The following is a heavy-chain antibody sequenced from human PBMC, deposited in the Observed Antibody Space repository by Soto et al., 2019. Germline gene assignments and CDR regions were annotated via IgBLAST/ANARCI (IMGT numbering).Heavy chain of an antibody. Sequence: SETLSLPCTVSGGSVSSAGYYWGWIRQPPGKGLEWIGHISYSGSTNYNPSLKSRITISVDTSKNQFSLKLSSVTAADTAVYYCARDRFYSGLDVWGQGTTVTVSS. CDR1: GGSVSSAGYY. V-gene: IGHV4-61*08. CDR3: ARDRFYSGLDV. J-gene: IGHJ6*02. CDR2: ISYSGST.